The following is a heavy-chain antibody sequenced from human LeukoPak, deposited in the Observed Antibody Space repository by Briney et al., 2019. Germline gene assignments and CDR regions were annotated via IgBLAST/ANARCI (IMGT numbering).Heavy chain of an antibody. V-gene: IGHV3-15*01. CDR2: IQSKRDGGTV. CDR3: ARDLPYYYGRSGYLFDY. J-gene: IGHJ4*02. D-gene: IGHD3-22*01. Sequence: GGSLRLSCAASGFTFRTAWMNWVRQTPGKGLEWVGRIQSKRDGGTVDHAAPVKGRFTISRDNSKNTLYLQMNSLRTEDTAVYYCARDLPYYYGRSGYLFDYWGRGTLVTVSS. CDR1: GFTFRTAW.